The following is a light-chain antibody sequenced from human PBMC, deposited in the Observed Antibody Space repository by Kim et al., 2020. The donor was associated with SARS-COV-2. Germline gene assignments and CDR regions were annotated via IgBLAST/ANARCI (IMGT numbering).Light chain of an antibody. J-gene: IGKJ1*01. V-gene: IGKV1-5*03. CDR3: QQYNSYPWT. CDR1: QRFSSW. Sequence: APVGDRVTITCRASQRFSSWLAWYQQKPGKAPKLLIYKASSLESGVPSRFSGSGSGTEFTLTISSLQPDDFATYYCQQYNSYPWTFGQGTKVDIK. CDR2: KAS.